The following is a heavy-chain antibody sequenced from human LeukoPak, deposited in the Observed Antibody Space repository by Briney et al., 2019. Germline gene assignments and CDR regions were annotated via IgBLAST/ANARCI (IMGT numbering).Heavy chain of an antibody. CDR1: GGSVSDYY. V-gene: IGHV4-59*02. Sequence: SETLSLTCTISGGSVSDYYWSWIRQSPGKGLEWIGYIYYTGSTTYNPSLKSRVTISADTSKNQFSLKLSSVTAADTALYYCAREWRRAAAGNNWFDPWGQGTLVTVSS. D-gene: IGHD6-13*01. CDR3: AREWRRAAAGNNWFDP. J-gene: IGHJ5*02. CDR2: IYYTGST.